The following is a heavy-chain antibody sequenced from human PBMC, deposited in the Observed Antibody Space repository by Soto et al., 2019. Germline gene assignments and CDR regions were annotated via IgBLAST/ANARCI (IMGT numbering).Heavy chain of an antibody. D-gene: IGHD2-21*02. V-gene: IGHV2-5*02. CDR3: AHTPYHRCGDCYYFDY. CDR1: GFSLSTSGVG. Sequence: QITLKESGPTLVKPTQTLTLTCTFSGFSLSTSGVGVGWIRQPPGKALEWLALIYWDDDKRYSPSLKSRLTITKDTTKHQVVLTMTNMDPVDTATYYCAHTPYHRCGDCYYFDYRGQGTLVTVSS. J-gene: IGHJ4*02. CDR2: IYWDDDK.